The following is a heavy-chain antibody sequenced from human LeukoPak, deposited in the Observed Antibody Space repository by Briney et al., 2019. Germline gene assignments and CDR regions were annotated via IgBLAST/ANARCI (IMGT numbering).Heavy chain of an antibody. CDR2: IRYDGSNK. Sequence: GGSLRLSCAASGFTFSSYGMHWVRQAPGKGLEWVAFIRYDGSNKYYADSVKGRFTISRDNAKNSLYLQMNSLRAEGTAVYYCARQSRSLGNCFDYWGQGTLVTVSS. CDR1: GFTFSSYG. V-gene: IGHV3-30*02. J-gene: IGHJ4*02. CDR3: ARQSRSLGNCFDY. D-gene: IGHD3-16*01.